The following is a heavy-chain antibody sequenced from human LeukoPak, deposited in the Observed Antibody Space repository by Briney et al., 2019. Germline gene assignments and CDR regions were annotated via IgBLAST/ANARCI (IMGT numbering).Heavy chain of an antibody. V-gene: IGHV1-69*04. Sequence: SVKGSCKASGGTFSSYAISWVRQAPGQGLEWMGRIIPIFGIANYAQKFQGRVTITADKSTSTAYMELSSLRSEDTAVYYCARDQKNYDSSGYDPWGQGTLVTVSS. CDR3: ARDQKNYDSSGYDP. J-gene: IGHJ5*02. CDR1: GGTFSSYA. CDR2: IIPIFGIA. D-gene: IGHD3-22*01.